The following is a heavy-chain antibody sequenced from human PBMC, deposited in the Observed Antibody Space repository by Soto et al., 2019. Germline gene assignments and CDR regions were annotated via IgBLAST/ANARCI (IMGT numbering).Heavy chain of an antibody. J-gene: IGHJ6*02. CDR3: ARGDRGGSGSPASYYFSGLDV. CDR1: GFTFSEYA. CDR2: VSANGDIT. Sequence: EVNVLESGGDLVQPGGSLRLSCVASGFTFSEYAMTWVRQAPGKGLDWVSSVSANGDITYYADSVKGRFTISRDNSNNTLLLQMNSLRAVDTALYYCARGDRGGSGSPASYYFSGLDVWGQGTTVIVSS. V-gene: IGHV3-23*01. D-gene: IGHD3-10*01.